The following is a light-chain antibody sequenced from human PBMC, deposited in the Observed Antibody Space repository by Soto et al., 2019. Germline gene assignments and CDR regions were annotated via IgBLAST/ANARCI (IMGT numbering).Light chain of an antibody. V-gene: IGKV3-15*01. J-gene: IGKJ5*01. CDR3: QQYNNWPLIT. CDR2: GAS. Sequence: EIVMTQSPATLSVSPGERATLSCRVSQSVSSNLAWYQQKPGQAPRLIIYGASTRATGIPARFSGSGSGTEFTLTISSLQSEDFAVYSCQQYNNWPLITFGQGTRLEIK. CDR1: QSVSSN.